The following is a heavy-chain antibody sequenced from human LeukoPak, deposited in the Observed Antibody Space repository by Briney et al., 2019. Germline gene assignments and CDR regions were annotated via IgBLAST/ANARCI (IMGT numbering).Heavy chain of an antibody. CDR1: GGSISSSSYY. CDR2: IYRSGNT. Sequence: SETLSLTCTVSGGSISSSSYYWGWIRQPPGKGLEWIGSIYRSGNTYYNPSLKSRVTISVDTSKNQFSLRLTSVTAADTAVYYCATDRYYYGSGTYSFDYWGQGTLVTVSS. CDR3: ATDRYYYGSGTYSFDY. D-gene: IGHD3-10*01. V-gene: IGHV4-39*02. J-gene: IGHJ4*02.